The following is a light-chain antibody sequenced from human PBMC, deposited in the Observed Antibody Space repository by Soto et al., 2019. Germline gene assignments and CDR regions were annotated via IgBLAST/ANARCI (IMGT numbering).Light chain of an antibody. Sequence: EIGLPQSPGTLSLSPGERATLSCRASQSVSSSYLAWYQQKPGQAPRLLIYGASSRATGIPDRFSGSGSGTDFTLTISRLEPEDFAVYYCQQYGSSQVTFGQGTRLEIK. J-gene: IGKJ5*01. V-gene: IGKV3-20*01. CDR3: QQYGSSQVT. CDR2: GAS. CDR1: QSVSSSY.